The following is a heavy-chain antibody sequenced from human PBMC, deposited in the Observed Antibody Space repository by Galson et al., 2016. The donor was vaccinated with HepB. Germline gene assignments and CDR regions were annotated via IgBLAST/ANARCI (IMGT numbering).Heavy chain of an antibody. CDR1: GFTFSSYA. CDR2: ISGSGGST. D-gene: IGHD3-22*01. V-gene: IGHV3-23*01. CDR3: AKDADIYDSSANFDY. Sequence: SLRLSCAASGFTFSSYAMTWVRQAPGKGLEWVSGISGSGGSTYYADSVKGRFTISRDNSKNTLYLQMNSLRAEDTAVYYCAKDADIYDSSANFDYWGQGTLVTVSS. J-gene: IGHJ4*02.